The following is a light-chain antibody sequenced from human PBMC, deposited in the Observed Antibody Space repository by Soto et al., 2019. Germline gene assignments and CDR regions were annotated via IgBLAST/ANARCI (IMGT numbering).Light chain of an antibody. J-gene: IGKJ1*01. CDR3: QQRSNWLWT. CDR1: YGVGLS. Sequence: IVLTQSPVSLSLSPGERSTLSCMASYGVGLSLAWFQQRPGQAPRLLIYDASNRATGIPARFSGSGSGTDFTLTISRLEPEDFAVYYCQQRSNWLWTFGQGTKVDIK. V-gene: IGKV3-11*01. CDR2: DAS.